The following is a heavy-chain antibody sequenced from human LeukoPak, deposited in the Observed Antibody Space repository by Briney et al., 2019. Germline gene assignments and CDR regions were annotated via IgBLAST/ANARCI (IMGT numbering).Heavy chain of an antibody. J-gene: IGHJ5*02. V-gene: IGHV3-30-3*01. CDR2: ISYDGSNK. D-gene: IGHD1-26*01. CDR3: ARGGVEWELLYNWFDP. CDR1: GFTFSSYA. Sequence: GGSLRLSCAASGFTFSSYAMSWVRQAPGKGLEWVAVISYDGSNKYYADSVKGRFTISRDNSKNTLYLQINSLRAEDTAVYYCARGGVEWELLYNWFDPWGQGTLVTVSS.